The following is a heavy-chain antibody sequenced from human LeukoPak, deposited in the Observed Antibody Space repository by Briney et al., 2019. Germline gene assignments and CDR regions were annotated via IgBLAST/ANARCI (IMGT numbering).Heavy chain of an antibody. J-gene: IGHJ3*02. V-gene: IGHV4-59*12. D-gene: IGHD5-18*01. CDR1: GDSISPYY. CDR3: ARRPYGYSYAPRGGAFDI. CDR2: IYSTGSA. Sequence: PSETLSLTCTVSGDSISPYYWGWIRQSPGKGLEWIGYIYSTGSASYNPSLNSRVTISVDTSKNQFSLKLSSVTAADTAVYYCARRPYGYSYAPRGGAFDIWGQGTMVTVSS.